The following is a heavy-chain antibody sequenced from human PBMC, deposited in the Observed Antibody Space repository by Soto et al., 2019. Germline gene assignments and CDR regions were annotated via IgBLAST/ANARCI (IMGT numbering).Heavy chain of an antibody. CDR1: GFTFSSYA. D-gene: IGHD6-6*01. CDR2: ISGSGGST. J-gene: IGHJ6*02. Sequence: GGSLRLSXAASGFTFSSYAMSWVRQAPGKGLEWVSAISGSGGSTYYADSVKGRFTISRDNSKNTLYLQMNSLRAEDTAVYYCAKHLDSSSSSGYYYYGMDVWGQGTTVTVSS. CDR3: AKHLDSSSSSGYYYYGMDV. V-gene: IGHV3-23*01.